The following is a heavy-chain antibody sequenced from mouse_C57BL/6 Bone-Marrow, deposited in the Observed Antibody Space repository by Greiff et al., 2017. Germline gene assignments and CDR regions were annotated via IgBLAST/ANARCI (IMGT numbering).Heavy chain of an antibody. CDR3: ARRVGGYYWYCDV. CDR2: IYWDDDK. J-gene: IGHJ1*03. D-gene: IGHD2-2*01. Sequence: LKESGPGILQSSQTLSLTCSFSGFSLSTSGMGVSWIRQPSGKGLEWMAHIYWDDDKRYNPSLQSRLTISKDTSRNQVFLKITSVDTADTATYYCARRVGGYYWYCDVWGTGTTVTVSS. CDR1: GFSLSTSGMG. V-gene: IGHV8-12*01.